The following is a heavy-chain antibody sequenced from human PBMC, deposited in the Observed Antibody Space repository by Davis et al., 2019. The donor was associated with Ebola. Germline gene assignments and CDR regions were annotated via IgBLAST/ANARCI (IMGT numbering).Heavy chain of an antibody. Sequence: SATLSLTCTVSGGSISSYYWRWIRQPPGKGLGWIGFIYYRGSTNYTPSLKIRVTISVDTSKTQFSLKLSSVTAADTAEYYCARRGRARGMDVWGQGTTVTVSS. CDR1: GGSISSYY. J-gene: IGHJ6*02. V-gene: IGHV4-59*08. CDR3: ARRGRARGMDV. CDR2: IYYRGST.